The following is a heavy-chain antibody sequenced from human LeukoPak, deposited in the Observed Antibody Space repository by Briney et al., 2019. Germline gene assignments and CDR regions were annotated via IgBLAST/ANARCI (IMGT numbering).Heavy chain of an antibody. Sequence: PGGSLRLSCAASGFTFSSYGMHWVPQAPGKGLEWVAVIWYDGSNKYYADSVKGRFTISRDNSRNTLYLQMNSLRAEDTAVYYCATFDYGDYVGPVRYFDLWGRGTLVTVSS. V-gene: IGHV3-33*01. J-gene: IGHJ2*01. D-gene: IGHD4-17*01. CDR1: GFTFSSYG. CDR2: IWYDGSNK. CDR3: ATFDYGDYVGPVRYFDL.